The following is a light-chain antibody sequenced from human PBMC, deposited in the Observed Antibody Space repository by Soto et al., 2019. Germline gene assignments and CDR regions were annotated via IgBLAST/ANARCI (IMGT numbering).Light chain of an antibody. J-gene: IGKJ1*01. CDR2: GAS. Sequence: EIGLTQSPGTLSLSPGERATLPCRASQSISSSNLAWYQQKPGRAPRLLLYGASNRAAGIPDRFSGSGSGTDFTLTISRLEAEDFVMYYCHQYGRTPDWDRWTFGQGTKV. CDR3: HQYGRTPDWDRWT. CDR1: QSISSSN. V-gene: IGKV3-20*01.